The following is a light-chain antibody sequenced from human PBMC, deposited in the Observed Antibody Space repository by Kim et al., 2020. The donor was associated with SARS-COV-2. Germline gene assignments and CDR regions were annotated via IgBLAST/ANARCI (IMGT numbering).Light chain of an antibody. Sequence: ASVGDRVTITCRARQGIGNDLGWYQQKPGRAPKLLIFAASSLHSGVPSRFSGSGSGTDFTLTISSLQPEDFGTYYCLQDYNYPLTFGGGTKVDIK. CDR1: QGIGND. CDR2: AAS. CDR3: LQDYNYPLT. V-gene: IGKV1-6*02. J-gene: IGKJ4*01.